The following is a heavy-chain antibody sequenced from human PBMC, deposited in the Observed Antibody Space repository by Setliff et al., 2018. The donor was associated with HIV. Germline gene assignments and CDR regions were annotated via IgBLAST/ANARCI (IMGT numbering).Heavy chain of an antibody. D-gene: IGHD3-10*01. V-gene: IGHV1-69*06. CDR1: GGIFRREA. CDR2: IIPIFGTT. CDR3: ARGREVMTTAPYWYFDL. Sequence: ASVKVSCKASGGIFRREAISWVRQAPGQGLEWMGGIIPIFGTTNYAQKFQGRVTITADKSTTTSYMELSSLRSEDTAVYYCARGREVMTTAPYWYFDLWGRGTLVTVSS. J-gene: IGHJ2*01.